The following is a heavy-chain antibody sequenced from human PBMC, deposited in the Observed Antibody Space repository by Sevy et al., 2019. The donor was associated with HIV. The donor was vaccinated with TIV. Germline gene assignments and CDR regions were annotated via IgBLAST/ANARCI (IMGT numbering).Heavy chain of an antibody. CDR1: KITFSNHG. Sequence: GGSLRLSCAGSKITFSNHGMHWVRQAPGKGLEWVAVISIDGSNRFYADSVKGRFTVSRDNSQITLYLQMNSLTTEDTAVYYCAKDRSSSVTTETPDYWGQGTLVTVSS. CDR3: AKDRSSSVTTETPDY. J-gene: IGHJ4*02. D-gene: IGHD4-17*01. V-gene: IGHV3-30*18. CDR2: ISIDGSNR.